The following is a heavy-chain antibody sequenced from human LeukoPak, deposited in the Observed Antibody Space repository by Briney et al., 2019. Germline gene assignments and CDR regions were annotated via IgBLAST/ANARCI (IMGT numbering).Heavy chain of an antibody. J-gene: IGHJ4*02. Sequence: GGSLRLSCAASGFTFSSYTMNWARQAPGKGLEWVANIKEDGSTRYLVDSVKGRFTISRDNAKNSVYLQMNSLRAEDTAVYYCARIGYRSSSLDYWGQGNLVTVSS. CDR2: IKEDGSTR. V-gene: IGHV3-7*04. CDR1: GFTFSSYT. D-gene: IGHD6-13*01. CDR3: ARIGYRSSSLDY.